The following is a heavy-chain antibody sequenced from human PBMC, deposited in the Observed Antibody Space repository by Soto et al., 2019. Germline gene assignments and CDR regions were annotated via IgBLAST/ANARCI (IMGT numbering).Heavy chain of an antibody. CDR1: GASVSGGSYY. V-gene: IGHV4-30-4*01. D-gene: IGHD5-12*01. Sequence: QVQLRESGPGLVKPSQTLSLTCSVSGASVSGGSYYWSWVRQPPGKGLEWLGYIPSRVRPFYNPCLTSRGTISADTSKNQLSLQLTSVTAADTAVYYCARDTYSGYDFGLWGQGTMVTVSS. J-gene: IGHJ5*02. CDR3: ARDTYSGYDFGL. CDR2: IPSRVRP.